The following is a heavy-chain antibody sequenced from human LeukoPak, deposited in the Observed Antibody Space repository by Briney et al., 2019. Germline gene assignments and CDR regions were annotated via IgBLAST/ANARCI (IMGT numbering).Heavy chain of an antibody. D-gene: IGHD3-10*01. V-gene: IGHV3-30*03. J-gene: IGHJ6*02. CDR3: ARDIRYGSGAYYYYYGMDV. Sequence: GGSLRLSCAASGFTFSSYSMNWVRQAPGKGLEWVAVISYDGSNKYYADSVKGRFTISRDNSKNTLYLQMNSLRAEDTAVYYCARDIRYGSGAYYYYYGMDVWGQGTTVTVSS. CDR1: GFTFSSYS. CDR2: ISYDGSNK.